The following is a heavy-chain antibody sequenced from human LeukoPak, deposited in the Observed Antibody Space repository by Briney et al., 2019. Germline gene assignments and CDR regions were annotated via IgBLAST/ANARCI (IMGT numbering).Heavy chain of an antibody. CDR2: ISGSGGST. CDR1: GFTFSRYA. V-gene: IGHV3-23*01. D-gene: IGHD3-10*01. Sequence: TGGSLRLSCAASGFTFSRYAMSWVRQAPGKGLEWVSAISGSGGSTYYTDSVKGRFTISRDNSKNTLYLQMNSLRAEDTAVYYCASILLWYVYDYWGQGTLVTVSS. J-gene: IGHJ4*02. CDR3: ASILLWYVYDY.